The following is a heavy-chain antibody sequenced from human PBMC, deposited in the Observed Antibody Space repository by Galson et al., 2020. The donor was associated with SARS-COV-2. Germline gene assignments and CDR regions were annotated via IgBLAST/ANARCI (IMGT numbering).Heavy chain of an antibody. D-gene: IGHD1-26*01. CDR1: GSTFSSYA. J-gene: IGHJ4*02. V-gene: IGHV3-23*03. Sequence: GGSLRLSCAVSGSTFSSYAMSWVRQAPGKGLEWVSIIYSGGSTYYADSVKGRFSISRDNSKNTLYLQMNSLRPEDTGIYYCAKDGEAGNSYYYFDYWGQGTLVTVSS. CDR3: AKDGEAGNSYYYFDY. CDR2: IIYSGGST.